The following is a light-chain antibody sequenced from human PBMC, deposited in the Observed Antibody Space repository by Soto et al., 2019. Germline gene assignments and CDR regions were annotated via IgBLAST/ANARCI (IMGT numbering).Light chain of an antibody. CDR3: QQRSNWPL. Sequence: EIVLTQSPATLSLSPGERATLSCRASQSVSSYLAWYQQKPGQAPRLLIYDASNRATGIPARFSGSGSGTDFTLTTSSLEPEDFAVYYCQQRSNWPLFGQGTRLENK. J-gene: IGKJ5*01. CDR1: QSVSSY. CDR2: DAS. V-gene: IGKV3-11*01.